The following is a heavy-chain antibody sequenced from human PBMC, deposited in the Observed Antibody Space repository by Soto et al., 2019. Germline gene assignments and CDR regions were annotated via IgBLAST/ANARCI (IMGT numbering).Heavy chain of an antibody. V-gene: IGHV4-59*01. CDR3: ARSGEAAAHDDN. Sequence: SETLSLTCDVSGVSLSENHWSWVRQAPGKGLEWVGYVHFSGSTTYNPSLAPRLNISFDMSKSQVYLQLTSVTAADTAVYYCARSGEAAAHDDNWGRGVLVTVSS. J-gene: IGHJ4*01. CDR1: GVSLSENH. D-gene: IGHD6-13*01. CDR2: VHFSGST.